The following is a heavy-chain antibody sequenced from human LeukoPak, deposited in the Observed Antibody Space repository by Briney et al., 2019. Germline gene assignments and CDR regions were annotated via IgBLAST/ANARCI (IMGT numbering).Heavy chain of an antibody. D-gene: IGHD4-17*01. V-gene: IGHV3-11*06. CDR2: ISGSSHYT. Sequence: KPGGSLRLSCAASGFTFSDHYMSWIRQAPGKGLEWVSYISGSSHYTNTADSVKGRFTISRDNAKNALCLQMNSLRAEDTAIYYCARVTLYGESALDYWGQGTLVTVSS. J-gene: IGHJ4*02. CDR3: ARVTLYGESALDY. CDR1: GFTFSDHY.